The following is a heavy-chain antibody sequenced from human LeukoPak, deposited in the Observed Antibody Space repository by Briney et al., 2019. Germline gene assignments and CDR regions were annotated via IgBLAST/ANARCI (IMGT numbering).Heavy chain of an antibody. CDR3: ARATTMIVVIMAFDY. V-gene: IGHV1-46*01. CDR2: IIPSGGST. D-gene: IGHD3-22*01. CDR1: GYTFTSYY. J-gene: IGHJ4*02. Sequence: ASVKVSCKASGYTFTSYYMHWVRQAPGQGLEWMGIIIPSGGSTSYAQKFQGRVTMTRDTSISTAYMELSRLRSDDTAVYYCARATTMIVVIMAFDYWGQGTLVTVSS.